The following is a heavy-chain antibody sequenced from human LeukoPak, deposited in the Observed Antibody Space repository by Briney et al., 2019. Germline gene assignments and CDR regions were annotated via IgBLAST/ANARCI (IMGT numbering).Heavy chain of an antibody. Sequence: SETLSLTCTVSGGSICSYYWSWIRQPPGKGLEWIGYIYYSGSTNYNPSLKSRVTISVDTSKNQFSLKPSSVAAADTAVYYCARGSVVVTPSFDYWGQGTLVTVSS. CDR3: ARGSVVVTPSFDY. D-gene: IGHD3-22*01. V-gene: IGHV4-59*01. CDR2: IYYSGST. J-gene: IGHJ4*02. CDR1: GGSICSYY.